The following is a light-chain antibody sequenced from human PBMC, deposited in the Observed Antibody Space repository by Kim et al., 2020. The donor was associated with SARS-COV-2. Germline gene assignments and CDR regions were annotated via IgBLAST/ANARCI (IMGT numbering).Light chain of an antibody. CDR2: GAS. CDR1: QSISAGF. Sequence: EIVLTQSPGTLSLSPGERATLSCRASQSISAGFLGWYQQKRGQAPRLLIYGASTRVTGVPDRFSGSGSGTDFTLTISRLEPEDFAIYYCQQYGSSPTFGGGTKVDIK. V-gene: IGKV3-20*01. J-gene: IGKJ4*01. CDR3: QQYGSSPT.